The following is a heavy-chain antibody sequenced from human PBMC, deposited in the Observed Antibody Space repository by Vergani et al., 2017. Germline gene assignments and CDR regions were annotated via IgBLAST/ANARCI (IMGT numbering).Heavy chain of an antibody. D-gene: IGHD3-22*01. CDR2: IIPIFGTA. CDR3: ARVSEYYDSSGNRGGVYFDY. Sequence: QVQLVQSGAEVKKPGSSVKVSCKASGGTFTSYAISWVRQAPGQGLEWMGGIIPIFGTANYAQKFQGRVTITADKSTSTAYMELSSLRSEDTAVYYCARVSEYYDSSGNRGGVYFDYWGQGTLVTVSS. CDR1: GGTFTSYA. J-gene: IGHJ4*02. V-gene: IGHV1-69*06.